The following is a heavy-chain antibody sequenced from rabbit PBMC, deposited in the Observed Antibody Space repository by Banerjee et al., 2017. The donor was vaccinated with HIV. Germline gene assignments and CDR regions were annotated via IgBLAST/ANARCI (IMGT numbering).Heavy chain of an antibody. Sequence: QEQLEESGGGLVTPGGTLTLTCTASGFTISSYHMCWVRQAPGKGLEWSACVHAGNGATYYATWAKGRFTISKTSSTTVTLQMTSLTAADTATYFCARRGDSSSYWADNLWGQGTLVTVS. D-gene: IGHD8-1*01. CDR1: GFTISSYH. CDR2: VHAGNGAT. J-gene: IGHJ4*01. V-gene: IGHV1S45*01. CDR3: ARRGDSSSYWADNL.